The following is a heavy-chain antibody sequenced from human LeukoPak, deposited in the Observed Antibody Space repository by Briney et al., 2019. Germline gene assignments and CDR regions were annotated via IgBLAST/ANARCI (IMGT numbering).Heavy chain of an antibody. J-gene: IGHJ6*02. D-gene: IGHD1-1*01. CDR2: IYYSGST. V-gene: IGHV4-39*07. CDR1: GGSISSSSYY. Sequence: SETLSLTCTVSGGSISSSSYYWGWIRQPPGKGLEWIGSIYYSGSTYYNPSLKSRVTISVDTSKNQFSLKLSSMTAADTAVYYCAELDYYYYGMDVWGQGTTVTVSS. CDR3: AELDYYYYGMDV.